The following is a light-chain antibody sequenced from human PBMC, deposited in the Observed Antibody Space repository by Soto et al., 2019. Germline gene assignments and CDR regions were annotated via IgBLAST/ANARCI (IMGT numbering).Light chain of an antibody. V-gene: IGKV3-20*01. CDR1: QSISNN. CDR3: QQYGSSPTIT. CDR2: GAS. J-gene: IGKJ5*01. Sequence: IVMTQSPATLSVSPGRRATLSCRASQSISNNLAWYQQRPGQAPRLLIYGASSRATGIPDRFSGSGSGTDFTLTISRLETEDFAVYYCQQYGSSPTITFCQGTRLEIK.